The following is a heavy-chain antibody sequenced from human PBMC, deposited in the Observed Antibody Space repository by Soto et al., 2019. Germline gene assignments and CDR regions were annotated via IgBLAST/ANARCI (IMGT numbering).Heavy chain of an antibody. CDR2: ISSSGDST. CDR3: ARVRGSEETYYYYYYMDV. D-gene: IGHD3-10*01. CDR1: GFTFNIYA. J-gene: IGHJ6*03. V-gene: IGHV3-23*01. Sequence: PGGSLRLSCAASGFTFNIYAMSWVRQTPGRGLEWVSAISSSGDSTYYADSVKGRFTISRDNSKNTLYLQMNSLRAEDTAVYYCARVRGSEETYYYYYYMDVWGKGTTVTVSS.